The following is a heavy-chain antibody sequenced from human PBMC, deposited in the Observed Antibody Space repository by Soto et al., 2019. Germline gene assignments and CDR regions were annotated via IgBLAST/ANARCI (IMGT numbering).Heavy chain of an antibody. CDR2: IKSKAAGGTA. CDR1: GLTFTDAW. J-gene: IGHJ4*02. V-gene: IGHV3-15*07. D-gene: IGHD6-13*01. CDR3: SSGMAAGTY. Sequence: EVQLVESGGGLVTPGGSLRLSCAVTGLTFTDAWMNWMRQAPGKGPEWVGRIKSKAAGGTADYAAAVKDRFTMSRDDSKNMLYLHMNSLKSADTAVYYCSSGMAAGTYWGQGTLVTVSS.